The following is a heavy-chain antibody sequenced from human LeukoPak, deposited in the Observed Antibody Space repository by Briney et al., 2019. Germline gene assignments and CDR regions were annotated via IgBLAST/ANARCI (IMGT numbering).Heavy chain of an antibody. Sequence: PSETLSLTCTVSGGSISSGSYYWSWLRQPPGTGLEWIGEINHSGSTNYNPSLKSRVTISVDTSKNQFSLKLSSVTAADTAVYYSARHFKGRFYGSGSYAAYYYYYYMDVWGKGTTVTVSS. CDR3: ARHFKGRFYGSGSYAAYYYYYYMDV. CDR2: INHSGST. CDR1: GGSISSGSYY. D-gene: IGHD3-10*01. J-gene: IGHJ6*03. V-gene: IGHV4-39*01.